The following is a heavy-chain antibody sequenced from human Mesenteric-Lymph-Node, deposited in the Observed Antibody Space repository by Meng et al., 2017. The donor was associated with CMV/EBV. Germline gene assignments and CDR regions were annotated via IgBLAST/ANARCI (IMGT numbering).Heavy chain of an antibody. J-gene: IGHJ3*02. V-gene: IGHV4-39*01. CDR3: ARHPRVGATATDAFDI. Sequence: SETLSLTCNVSGGSISGSSYYWGWIRQPPGKGLEWIGSIYYSGSTYNNPSLKSRVTISVDTSKNQFSLKLSSVTAADTAVYYCARHPRVGATATDAFDIWGQGTMVTVSS. CDR1: GGSISGSSYY. D-gene: IGHD1-26*01. CDR2: IYYSGST.